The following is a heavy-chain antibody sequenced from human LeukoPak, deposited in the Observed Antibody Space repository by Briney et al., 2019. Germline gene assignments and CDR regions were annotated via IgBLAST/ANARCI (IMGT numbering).Heavy chain of an antibody. CDR1: GFTFSSYE. CDR2: ISSSGSTI. D-gene: IGHD2-2*01. CDR3: ASLPPDIVVVPAARLDY. Sequence: GGSLRLSCAASGFTFSSYEMNWVRQAPGKGLEWVSYISSSGSTIYYADSVKGRFTISRDNSKNTLYLQVNSLRAEDTAVYYCASLPPDIVVVPAARLDYWGQGTLVTVSS. J-gene: IGHJ4*02. V-gene: IGHV3-48*03.